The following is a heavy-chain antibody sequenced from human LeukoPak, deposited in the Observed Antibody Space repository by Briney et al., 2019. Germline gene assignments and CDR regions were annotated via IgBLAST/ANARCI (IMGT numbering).Heavy chain of an antibody. Sequence: GASVTVSCKASGYTFSSYDINWVRQATGQGLEWMGWMNPNSGNTGYAQKFQGRVTMTRNTSISTAYMELSSLRSEDTAVYYCARGQKSALTYGSGTYAYYFDYWGQGTLVTVSS. CDR1: GYTFSSYD. V-gene: IGHV1-8*01. J-gene: IGHJ4*02. CDR3: ARGQKSALTYGSGTYAYYFDY. D-gene: IGHD3-10*01. CDR2: MNPNSGNT.